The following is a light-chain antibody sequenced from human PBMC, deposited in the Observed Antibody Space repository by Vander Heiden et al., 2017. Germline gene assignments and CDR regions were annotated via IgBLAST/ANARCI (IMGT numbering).Light chain of an antibody. CDR3: ATWDGRLRGVF. V-gene: IGLV1-47*01. Sequence: QSVLTQPPSTSGTPGQRVTIFCSGSSSNIGSNYVYWYQQFPGTAPRLLIYRTTQRPSGVPGRFSGPKSGTSASLANSWLRPEGGADYYCATWDGRLRGVFFGGGTSLTVL. J-gene: IGLJ2*01. CDR2: RTT. CDR1: SSNIGSNY.